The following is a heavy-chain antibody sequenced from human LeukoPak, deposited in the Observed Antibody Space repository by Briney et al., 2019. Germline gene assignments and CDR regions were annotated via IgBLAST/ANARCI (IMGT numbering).Heavy chain of an antibody. CDR2: ISSSSSTI. CDR1: GFTFSTYS. CDR3: ARVPSSYYYYYMDV. Sequence: GGSLRLSCAASGFTFSTYSMNWVRQAPGKGLEWVSYISSSSSTIYYADSVKGRFTISRDNAKNSLYLQMNSLRAEDTAVYYRARVPSSYYYYYMDVWGKGTTVTVSS. V-gene: IGHV3-48*01. J-gene: IGHJ6*03.